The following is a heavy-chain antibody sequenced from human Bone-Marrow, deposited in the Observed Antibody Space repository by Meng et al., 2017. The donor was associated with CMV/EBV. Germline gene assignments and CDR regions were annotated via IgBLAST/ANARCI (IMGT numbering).Heavy chain of an antibody. V-gene: IGHV1-2*02. CDR3: ARGRDY. J-gene: IGHJ4*02. CDR2: INPNTGAA. Sequence: GSVKVSCKTSGYTFTGYFIYWVRQAPGQGLEWMGGINPNTGAANYAPKFQGRVTMTRDTSISTAFMDLSRLTADDTAVYYCARGRDYWGQGTLVTVSS. CDR1: GYTFTGYF.